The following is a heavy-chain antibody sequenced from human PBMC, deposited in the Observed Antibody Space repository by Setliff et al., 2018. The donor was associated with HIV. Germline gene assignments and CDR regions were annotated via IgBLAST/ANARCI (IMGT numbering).Heavy chain of an antibody. CDR1: GFTFSSYE. CDR3: ARDVGSSSYFDY. Sequence: GGSLRLSCAASGFTFSSYEMNWVRQAPGKGLERVSYISSSGSTIYYADSVRGRFTISRDNAKNSLYLKMNSLRAEDTAVYYCARDVGSSSYFDYWGQGTLVTVSS. CDR2: ISSSGSTI. D-gene: IGHD6-6*01. V-gene: IGHV3-48*03. J-gene: IGHJ4*02.